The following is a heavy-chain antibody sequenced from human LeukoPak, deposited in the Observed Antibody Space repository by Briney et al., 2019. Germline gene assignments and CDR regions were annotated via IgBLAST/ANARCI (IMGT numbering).Heavy chain of an antibody. CDR3: ARPGASTGRNWFDP. D-gene: IGHD1-26*01. J-gene: IGHJ5*02. CDR1: GYTFTSYD. Sequence: GASVKVSCKASGYTFTSYDINWVRQATGQGLEWMGWMNPNSGNTGYAQKFQGRVTMTRNTSITTAYMELSSLRSEDTAVYYCARPGASTGRNWFDPWGQGTLVTVSS. V-gene: IGHV1-8*01. CDR2: MNPNSGNT.